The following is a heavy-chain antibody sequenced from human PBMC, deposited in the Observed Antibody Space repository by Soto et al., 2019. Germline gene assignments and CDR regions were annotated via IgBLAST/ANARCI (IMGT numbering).Heavy chain of an antibody. D-gene: IGHD3-10*01. Sequence: SETLSLTCAVSGVSLTSGNWWTWVRQPPQRGLEYIGEIFHDGTANYYPSFERRVAMSVDTSRNQFSLKLTSVTAADTAVYFCARLVYDTRLNYMYFDFWGPGTLVTVSS. V-gene: IGHV4-4*02. CDR2: IFHDGTA. CDR1: GVSLTSGNW. J-gene: IGHJ4*02. CDR3: ARLVYDTRLNYMYFDF.